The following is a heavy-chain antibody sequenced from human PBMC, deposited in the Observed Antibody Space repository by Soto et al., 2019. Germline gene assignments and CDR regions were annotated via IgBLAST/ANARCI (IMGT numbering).Heavy chain of an antibody. J-gene: IGHJ4*02. V-gene: IGHV3-33*01. CDR1: GFTFSSYG. D-gene: IGHD6-6*01. CDR2: IWYDGSNK. Sequence: QVQLVESGGGVDQPGRSLRLSCAASGFTFSSYGMHWVRQAPGKGLEWVAVIWYDGSNKYYADSVKGRFTISRDNSKNTLYLQMNSLRAEDTAVYYCARDWSSSAFDYWGQGTLVTVSS. CDR3: ARDWSSSAFDY.